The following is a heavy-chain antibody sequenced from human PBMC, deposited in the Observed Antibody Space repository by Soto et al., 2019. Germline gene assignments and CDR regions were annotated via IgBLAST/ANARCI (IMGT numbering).Heavy chain of an antibody. Sequence: SETLSLTCSIYSGSFSGYYWGWIRQPPGRGLAWIGEISQSGNTNYSPCLKSRVSISIDTSKKKFSLNLASVSAADTAVYYCARDLSLDDPEVGYYFDYWGQGTLVTVSS. CDR3: ARDLSLDDPEVGYYFDY. J-gene: IGHJ4*02. D-gene: IGHD3-16*01. CDR2: ISQSGNT. CDR1: SGSFSGYY. V-gene: IGHV4-34*01.